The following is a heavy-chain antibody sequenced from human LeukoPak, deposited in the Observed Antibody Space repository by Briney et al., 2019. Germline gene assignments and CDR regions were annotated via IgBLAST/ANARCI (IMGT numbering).Heavy chain of an antibody. Sequence: GGSLRLSCAASGFTFSSHWMHWVRQAPGKGLVWVSRINSDGSSISYADSVKGRFTISRDNSKNTLYLQMNSLRAEDTAVYYCARELVVPAASYYYYYGMDVWGQGTTVTVSS. CDR1: GFTFSSHW. V-gene: IGHV3-74*01. CDR2: INSDGSSI. D-gene: IGHD2-2*01. J-gene: IGHJ6*02. CDR3: ARELVVPAASYYYYYGMDV.